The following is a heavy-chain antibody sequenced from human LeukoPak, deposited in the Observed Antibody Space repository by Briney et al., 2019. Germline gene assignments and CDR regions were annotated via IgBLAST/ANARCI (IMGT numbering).Heavy chain of an antibody. CDR3: ARDNSIGGRGWWFDP. CDR1: GYTFTSYY. J-gene: IGHJ5*02. V-gene: IGHV1-46*01. CDR2: INPSGGST. Sequence: PWASVKVSCKASGYTFTSYYMHWVRQAPGQGLEWMGLINPSGGSTSYAEKFQGRVIMTRDMSTTTDYMELSSLRSEDTAVYYCARDNSIGGRGWWFDPWGQGTLVTVSS. D-gene: IGHD4-23*01.